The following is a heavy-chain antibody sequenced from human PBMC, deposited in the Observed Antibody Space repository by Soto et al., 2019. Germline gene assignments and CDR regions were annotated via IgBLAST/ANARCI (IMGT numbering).Heavy chain of an antibody. D-gene: IGHD2-2*03. CDR1: GGSISSYY. J-gene: IGHJ6*02. CDR3: ARLNGYCVSTSCHGYYGMDV. CDR2: IYYSGSA. Sequence: SETLSLTCTVSGGSISSYYWSWIRQTPGKGLQYIGYIYYSGSANYNPSLKSRVTVSDDTSTNQIFLTLTSVTDADTAVYYCARLNGYCVSTSCHGYYGMDVWGQGTTVTVSS. V-gene: IGHV4-59*08.